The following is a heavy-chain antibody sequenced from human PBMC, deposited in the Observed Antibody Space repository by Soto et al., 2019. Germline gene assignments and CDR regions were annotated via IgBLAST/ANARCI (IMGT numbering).Heavy chain of an antibody. CDR2: IYPGDSDT. D-gene: IGHD2-15*01. Sequence: VESLKISCKCSGYIFTSYWICWVREMPVKGLEWMGIIYPGDSDTRYSPSFQGQVTISADKSISTAYLQWSSLKASDTAMYYCARPPRGYCSGGSCYSLWGQGTLVTVSS. V-gene: IGHV5-51*01. CDR3: ARPPRGYCSGGSCYSL. J-gene: IGHJ4*02. CDR1: GYIFTSYW.